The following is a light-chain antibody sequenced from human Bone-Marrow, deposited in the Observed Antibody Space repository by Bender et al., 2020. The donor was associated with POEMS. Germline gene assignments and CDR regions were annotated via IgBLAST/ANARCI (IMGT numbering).Light chain of an antibody. CDR3: QSYDRTNAWV. Sequence: FMLTQPHSVSESPGKTVTISCTRSSGRIVSNYVQWFQQRPNSAPTTVIYEDSQRPSGVPDRFSGSIDSSSNSASLTISGLETEDEADYYCQSYDRTNAWVFGGGTKLTVL. V-gene: IGLV6-57*04. CDR1: SGRIVSNY. J-gene: IGLJ3*02. CDR2: EDS.